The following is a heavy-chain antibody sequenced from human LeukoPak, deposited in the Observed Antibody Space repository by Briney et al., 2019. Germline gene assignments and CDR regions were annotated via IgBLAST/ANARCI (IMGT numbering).Heavy chain of an antibody. D-gene: IGHD4-17*01. Sequence: SETLSLTCTVSGGSISSYYWSWIRQPPGKGLEWVGYIYYSGSTNYNPSLKSRVTISVDTSKNQFSLKLSSVTAADTAVYYCARDGGGDYGSLYGMDVWGQGTTVTVSS. CDR2: IYYSGST. V-gene: IGHV4-59*01. CDR1: GGSISSYY. J-gene: IGHJ6*02. CDR3: ARDGGGDYGSLYGMDV.